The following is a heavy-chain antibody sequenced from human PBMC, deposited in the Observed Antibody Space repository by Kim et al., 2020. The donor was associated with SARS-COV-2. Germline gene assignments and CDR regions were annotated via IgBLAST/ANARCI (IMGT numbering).Heavy chain of an antibody. CDR1: GYTFTSYG. D-gene: IGHD3-10*01. CDR2: INPNNDDA. Sequence: ASVKVSCKTWGYTFTSYGIDWVRQAPGQGLQWIGWINPNNDDAKYTHKFQGRATLTTDTSTATAYLELRGLRSDDTALYYCAHYDSRNSIDNWGQGTQVTVSS. V-gene: IGHV1-18*01. CDR3: AHYDSRNSIDN. J-gene: IGHJ4*02.